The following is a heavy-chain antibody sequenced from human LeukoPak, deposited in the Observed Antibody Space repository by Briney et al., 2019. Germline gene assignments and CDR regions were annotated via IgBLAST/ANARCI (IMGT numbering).Heavy chain of an antibody. D-gene: IGHD1-26*01. Sequence: SETLSLTCTVSGGSISSNSYYWGWIRQPPGKGLKWIGSIYYSGSTYYNPSLKSRVTISVDTSKNQFSLKLDSVTAADTAVYYCVRSGTAFYFDCWGQGTLVTVSS. CDR3: VRSGTAFYFDC. CDR1: GGSISSNSYY. CDR2: IYYSGST. J-gene: IGHJ4*01. V-gene: IGHV4-39*07.